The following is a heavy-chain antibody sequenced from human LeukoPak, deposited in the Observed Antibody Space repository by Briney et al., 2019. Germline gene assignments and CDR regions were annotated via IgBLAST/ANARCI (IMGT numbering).Heavy chain of an antibody. Sequence: PSETLSLTCAVYGGSFSGYYWSWIRQPPGKGLEWIGEINHSGSTNYNPSLKSRVTISVDTSKNQFSLKLSSVTAADTAVYYCARDGDSSGYYYDYWGQGTLVTVSS. CDR2: INHSGST. V-gene: IGHV4-34*01. D-gene: IGHD3-22*01. J-gene: IGHJ4*02. CDR1: GGSFSGYY. CDR3: ARDGDSSGYYYDY.